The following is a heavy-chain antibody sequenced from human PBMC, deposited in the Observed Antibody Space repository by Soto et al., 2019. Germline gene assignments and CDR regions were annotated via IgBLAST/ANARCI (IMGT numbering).Heavy chain of an antibody. CDR1: GFTFSSYA. J-gene: IGHJ4*02. CDR3: ARPYDSSGYYYFDY. Sequence: GGSLRLSCAASGFTFSSYAMHWVRQAPGKGLEWVAVISYDGSNKNYADSVKGRFTISRDNSKNTLYLQMNSLRAEDTAVYYCARPYDSSGYYYFDYWGQGTLVTVSS. CDR2: ISYDGSNK. D-gene: IGHD3-22*01. V-gene: IGHV3-30-3*01.